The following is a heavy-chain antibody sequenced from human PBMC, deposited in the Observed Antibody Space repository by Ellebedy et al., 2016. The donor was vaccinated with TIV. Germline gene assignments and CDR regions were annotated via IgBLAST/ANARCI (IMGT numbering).Heavy chain of an antibody. CDR3: AKDRGGYPFDY. CDR2: ISNSGGST. J-gene: IGHJ4*02. V-gene: IGHV3-23*01. D-gene: IGHD5-12*01. Sequence: GESLKISCAASGFTFSSYAMSWVRQAPGKGLEWVSTISNSGGSTYYADSVKGRFTISRDNSRNTLYLQMNSLRAEDTAVYYCAKDRGGYPFDYWGQGTLVTVSS. CDR1: GFTFSSYA.